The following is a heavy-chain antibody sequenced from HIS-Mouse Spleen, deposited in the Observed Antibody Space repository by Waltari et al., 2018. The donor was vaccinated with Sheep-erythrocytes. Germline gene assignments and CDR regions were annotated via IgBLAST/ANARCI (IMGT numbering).Heavy chain of an antibody. CDR3: ALSVDLAGAFDI. CDR1: GGSFSGDY. D-gene: IGHD6-19*01. Sequence: QVQLQQWGAGLLKPSETLSLPCAVYGGSFSGDYWSWIRQPPGKGLEWIGEINHSGSTNYNPSLKSRVTISVDTSKNQFSLKLSSVTAADTAVYYCALSVDLAGAFDIWGQGTMVTVSS. CDR2: INHSGST. J-gene: IGHJ3*02. V-gene: IGHV4-34*01.